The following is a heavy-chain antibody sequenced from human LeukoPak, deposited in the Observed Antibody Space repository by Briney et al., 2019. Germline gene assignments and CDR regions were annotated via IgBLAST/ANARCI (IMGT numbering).Heavy chain of an antibody. CDR1: GFTFSSYA. J-gene: IGHJ4*02. CDR2: ISYDGSNK. D-gene: IGHD3-10*01. CDR3: AKDLGPRPLYGQVGVGY. V-gene: IGHV3-30-3*01. Sequence: PGGSLRLSCAASGFTFSSYAMHWVRQAPGKGLEWVAVISYDGSNKYYADSVKGRFTISRDNFKNTLYLQMNSLRAEDTAVYYCAKDLGPRPLYGQVGVGYWGQGTLVTVSS.